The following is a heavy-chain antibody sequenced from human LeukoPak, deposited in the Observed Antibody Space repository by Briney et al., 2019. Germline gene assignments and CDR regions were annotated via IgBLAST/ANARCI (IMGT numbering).Heavy chain of an antibody. CDR1: GGSLNNYY. J-gene: IGHJ3*02. CDR2: IYTRGST. CDR3: ARGRYCSADICSGGDAFDI. Sequence: SETLSLTRTVSGGSLNNYYWSWIRQPAGKGLGWIGRIYTRGSTNYNPSLKSRVTMSVDTSKNQFSLKLSSVTAADTAVYYCARGRYCSADICSGGDAFDIWGQGTMVSVSS. D-gene: IGHD2-15*01. V-gene: IGHV4-4*07.